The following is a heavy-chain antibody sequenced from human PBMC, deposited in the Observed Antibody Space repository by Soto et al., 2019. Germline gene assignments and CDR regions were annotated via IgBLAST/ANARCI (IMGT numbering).Heavy chain of an antibody. J-gene: IGHJ3*02. D-gene: IGHD3-10*01. CDR2: IKSKTHGGTT. CDR3: TTDIGVLLWFGELSPPYDAFDI. CDR1: GFAFSNAW. Sequence: GGSLRLSCAGSGFAFSNAWINWVRQAPGKGLEWVGRIKSKTHGGTTDFAAPVKGRFAITRDDSKNTPYLQMNSLKTEDTAVYYCTTDIGVLLWFGELSPPYDAFDIWGQGTMVTVSS. V-gene: IGHV3-15*07.